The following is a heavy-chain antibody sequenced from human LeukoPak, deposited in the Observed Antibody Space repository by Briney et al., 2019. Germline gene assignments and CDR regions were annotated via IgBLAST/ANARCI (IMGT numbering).Heavy chain of an antibody. J-gene: IGHJ6*03. CDR3: ARDGWHYDILTGYYEDYYYYMDV. V-gene: IGHV4-59*12. CDR2: IYYSGST. Sequence: SETLSLTCTVSGGSISSYYWSWIRQPPGKGLEWIGYIYYSGSTNYNPSLKSRVTISVDTSKNQFSLKLSSVTAADTAVYYCARDGWHYDILTGYYEDYYYYMDVWGKGTTVTVSS. CDR1: GGSISSYY. D-gene: IGHD3-9*01.